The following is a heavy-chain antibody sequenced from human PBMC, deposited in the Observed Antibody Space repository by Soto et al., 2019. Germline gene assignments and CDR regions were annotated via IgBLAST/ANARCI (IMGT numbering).Heavy chain of an antibody. V-gene: IGHV4-30-4*01. CDR1: GGSISSGDYY. CDR2: IYYSGST. J-gene: IGHJ5*02. D-gene: IGHD6-13*01. Sequence: SETLSLTCTVSGGSISSGDYYWSWIRQPPGKGLEWIGYIYYSGSTYYNPSLKSRVTISVDTSKNQFSLKLSSVTAADTAVYYCAREHKAAGTRGKNWFDPWGQGTLVTVSS. CDR3: AREHKAAGTRGKNWFDP.